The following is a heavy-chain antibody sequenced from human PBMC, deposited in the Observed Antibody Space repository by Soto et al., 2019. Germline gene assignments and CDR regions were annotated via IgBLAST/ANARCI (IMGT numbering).Heavy chain of an antibody. D-gene: IGHD4-17*01. V-gene: IGHV4-59*01. CDR1: GGSIGSYH. CDR3: ARDTVLTGMFDF. CDR2: VYYTGTT. Sequence: SETLSLTCTVSGGSIGSYHWNWVRQPPGKGLEWIASVYYTGTTNYNPSLGSRVTISIDAPGNRFSMEITSVTAADTAIYYCARDTVLTGMFDFWGQGTLVTVS. J-gene: IGHJ4*02.